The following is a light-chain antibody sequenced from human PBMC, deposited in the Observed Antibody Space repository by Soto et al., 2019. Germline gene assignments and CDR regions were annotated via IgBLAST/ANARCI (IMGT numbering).Light chain of an antibody. J-gene: IGLJ7*01. Sequence: QPVLTQSPSVSGAPGQRVTISCTGSSSNIGAGYDVHWYQQLPGTAPKLLIYGNSNRPSGVPDRFSGSKSGTSASLAITGLQAEDEADYYCQSYDSSLSGSAVFGGGTQLTVL. CDR2: GNS. CDR3: QSYDSSLSGSAV. V-gene: IGLV1-40*01. CDR1: SSNIGAGYD.